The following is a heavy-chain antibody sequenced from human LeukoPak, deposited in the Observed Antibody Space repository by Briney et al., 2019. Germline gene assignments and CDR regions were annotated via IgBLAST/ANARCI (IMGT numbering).Heavy chain of an antibody. J-gene: IGHJ4*02. D-gene: IGHD6-19*01. Sequence: PSETLSLTCTGYGGSISGYYWRWIGQPPGKGLKWIGYIYHDEGTNYNPSLQSRLTRSGDTSKNQFSLKRSSVTAADTAVYYCARHLRAVAGGRYFDYWGQGTQVTVSS. CDR1: GGSISGYY. V-gene: IGHV4-59*08. CDR2: IYHDEGT. CDR3: ARHLRAVAGGRYFDY.